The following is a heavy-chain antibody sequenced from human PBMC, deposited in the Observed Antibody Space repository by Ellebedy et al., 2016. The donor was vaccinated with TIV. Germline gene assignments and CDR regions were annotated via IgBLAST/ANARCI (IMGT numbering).Heavy chain of an antibody. CDR2: ISGSGGST. J-gene: IGHJ6*02. V-gene: IGHV3-23*01. CDR3: AKDSTIFGVVIVINYSMDV. Sequence: GESLKISXAASGFTFSSYAMSWVRQAPGKGLEWVSAISGSGGSTYYADSVKGRFTISRDNSKNTLYLQMNSLRAEDTAVYYCAKDSTIFGVVIVINYSMDVWGQGTTVTVSS. CDR1: GFTFSSYA. D-gene: IGHD3-3*01.